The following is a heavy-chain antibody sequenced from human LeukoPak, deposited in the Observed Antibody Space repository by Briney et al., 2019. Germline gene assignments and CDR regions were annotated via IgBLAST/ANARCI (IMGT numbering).Heavy chain of an antibody. Sequence: TASETQSLTCTVSGDSISSTSYYWDWIRQPPGKELEWIGSIYNSGTTYYNPSLKSRVTISVDTSKNQFSLKVSSVTAADTAVYYCASRVYGLGSFNYWGQGTLVTVCS. CDR1: GDSISSTSYY. CDR3: ASRVYGLGSFNY. CDR2: IYNSGTT. V-gene: IGHV4-39*01. J-gene: IGHJ4*01. D-gene: IGHD3-10*01.